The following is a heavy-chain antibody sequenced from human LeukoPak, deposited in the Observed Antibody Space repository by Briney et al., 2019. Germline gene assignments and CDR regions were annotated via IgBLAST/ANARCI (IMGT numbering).Heavy chain of an antibody. D-gene: IGHD5-18*01. J-gene: IGHJ4*02. Sequence: SETLSLTCTVSGYSIISSYSWGWIRQPPGKGLELIGSFYHSGSSYYNPSLKSRVTISVDTSKNQFSLKLSSVTAADTAVYYCARDRDTVDYWGQGTLVTVSS. CDR2: FYHSGSS. V-gene: IGHV4-38-2*02. CDR3: ARDRDTVDY. CDR1: GYSIISSYS.